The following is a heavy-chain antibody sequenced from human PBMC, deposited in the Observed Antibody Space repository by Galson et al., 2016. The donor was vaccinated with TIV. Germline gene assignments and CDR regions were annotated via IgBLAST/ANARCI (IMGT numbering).Heavy chain of an antibody. V-gene: IGHV3-15*01. CDR3: HCSSTSCYVRWFDP. D-gene: IGHD2-2*01. J-gene: IGHJ5*02. Sequence: SLRLSCAASGFTFSNYALSWVRQAPGKGLEWVGRIKSETDGGTTDYAAPVKGRFTISRDDSKNTLYLQMNTLKTEDTAVYYCHCSSTSCYVRWFDPWGQGTLVTVSS. CDR2: IKSETDGGTT. CDR1: GFTFSNYA.